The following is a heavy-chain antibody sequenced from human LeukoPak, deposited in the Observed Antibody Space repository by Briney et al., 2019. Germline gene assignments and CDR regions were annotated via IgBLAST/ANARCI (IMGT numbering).Heavy chain of an antibody. Sequence: GGSLRLSCAASGFTFSNYALSWVRQPPGKGLEWVSLIYSGGSTYYADSVRGRFTISRDNSKNTLCLQMNSLRAEDTAVYYCATTRYDAFDIWGQGTMVTVSS. V-gene: IGHV3-53*01. CDR2: IYSGGST. CDR3: ATTRYDAFDI. CDR1: GFTFSNYA. J-gene: IGHJ3*02. D-gene: IGHD4-17*01.